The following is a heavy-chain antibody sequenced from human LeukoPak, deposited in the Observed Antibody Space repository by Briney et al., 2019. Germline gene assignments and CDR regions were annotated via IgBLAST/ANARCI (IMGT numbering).Heavy chain of an antibody. CDR2: INPNSGGT. CDR3: AREAAEMATIHTNDY. J-gene: IGHJ4*02. CDR1: GYTFTGYY. D-gene: IGHD5-24*01. V-gene: IGHV1-2*02. Sequence: ASVKVSCKASGYTFTGYYMHWVRQAPGQGLEWMGWINPNSGGTNYAQKFQGRVTMTRDTSISTAYMELSRLRSDDTAVYYCAREAAEMATIHTNDYWGQGTLVTVSS.